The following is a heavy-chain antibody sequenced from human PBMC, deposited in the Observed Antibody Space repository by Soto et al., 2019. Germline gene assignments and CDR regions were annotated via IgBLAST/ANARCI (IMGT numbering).Heavy chain of an antibody. J-gene: IGHJ3*02. Sequence: SETLSLTCTVSGGSISSYYWSWIRQPPGKGLEWIGYIYYSGSTNYNPSLKSRVTISVDTSKNQFSLKLSSVTAADTAVYYCARQITLRYFDGLYAFDIWGKGTRVT. CDR1: GGSISSYY. CDR2: IYYSGST. CDR3: ARQITLRYFDGLYAFDI. D-gene: IGHD3-9*01. V-gene: IGHV4-59*08.